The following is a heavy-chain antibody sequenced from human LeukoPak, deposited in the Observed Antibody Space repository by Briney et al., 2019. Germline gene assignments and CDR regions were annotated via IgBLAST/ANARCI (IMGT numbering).Heavy chain of an antibody. Sequence: SQTLSLTCAFSGDSVSSNSAAWIWIRQSPSRGLEWLGRTYYRSKWYNYYAVYVKSRITINPDTSKNQFSLQLNSVTPEDTAVYYCAREVVGGMDAFDIWGQGTMVTVSS. CDR2: TYYRSKWYN. V-gene: IGHV6-1*01. D-gene: IGHD3-3*01. CDR3: AREVVGGMDAFDI. CDR1: GDSVSSNSAA. J-gene: IGHJ3*02.